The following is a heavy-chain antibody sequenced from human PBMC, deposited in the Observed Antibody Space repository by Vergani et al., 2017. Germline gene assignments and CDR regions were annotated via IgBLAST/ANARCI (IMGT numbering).Heavy chain of an antibody. J-gene: IGHJ6*01. CDR1: GGSFSGYY. D-gene: IGHD6-19*01. CDR3: ERVDPIAVKRVSYYYYGMDV. CDR2: INHSGST. V-gene: IGHV4-34*01. Sequence: QVQLQQWGAGLLKPSETLSLTCAVYGGSFSGYYWSWIRQPPGKGLEWIGEINHSGSTNYNPSRKSRVTISVDTSKNQFSLKLSSVTAADTAVYYCERVDPIAVKRVSYYYYGMDVWGQGATGTGSS.